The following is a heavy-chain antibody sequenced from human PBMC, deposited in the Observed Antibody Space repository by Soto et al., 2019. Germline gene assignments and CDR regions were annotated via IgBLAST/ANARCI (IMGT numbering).Heavy chain of an antibody. D-gene: IGHD3-10*01. J-gene: IGHJ6*02. CDR2: ISYDGYLK. CDR3: AKDFKVSGSHYGTLNYYYGMDV. Sequence: LRLSCAASGFTFSTYGMQWVRQAPGKGLEWVAVISYDGYLKYYVDAVKGRFTVARDNSKNTLFLEMNSLRVEDTAVYFCAKDFKVSGSHYGTLNYYYGMDVWGQGTTVTVSS. CDR1: GFTFSTYG. V-gene: IGHV3-30*18.